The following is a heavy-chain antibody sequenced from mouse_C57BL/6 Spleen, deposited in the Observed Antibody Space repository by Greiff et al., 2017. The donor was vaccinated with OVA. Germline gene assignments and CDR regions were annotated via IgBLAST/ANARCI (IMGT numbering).Heavy chain of an antibody. CDR3: ASNYFDA. CDR1: GFTFSDYG. J-gene: IGHJ2*01. CDR2: ISSGSSTI. V-gene: IGHV5-17*01. Sequence: EVQVVESGGGLVKPGGSLKLSCAASGFTFSDYGMHWVRQAPETGLEWVAYISSGSSTIYYDDTVTGRFTITSDNAKYTLFLQMTSLRSEATAMYYYASNYFDAWGQGTTLTVSS.